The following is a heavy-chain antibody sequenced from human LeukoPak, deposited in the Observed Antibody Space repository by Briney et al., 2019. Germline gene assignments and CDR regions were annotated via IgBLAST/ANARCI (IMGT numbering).Heavy chain of an antibody. CDR2: ISYDGSNK. J-gene: IGHJ4*02. CDR1: GFTFSSYA. CDR3: ARALSPKWELLSPFDY. V-gene: IGHV3-30-3*01. D-gene: IGHD1-26*01. Sequence: GRSLRLSCAASGFTFSSYAMHWVRQAPGKGLEWVAVISYDGSNKYYADSVKGRFTISRDNSKNTLYLQMNSLRAEDTAVYYCARALSPKWELLSPFDYWGQGTLVTVSS.